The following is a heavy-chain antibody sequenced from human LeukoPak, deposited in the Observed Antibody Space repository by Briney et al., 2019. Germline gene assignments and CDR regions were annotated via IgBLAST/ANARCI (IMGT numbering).Heavy chain of an antibody. CDR2: ISGSGGST. Sequence: GGSLRLSCAASGFMFSSNWMSWVRLAPGKGLKWVSSISGSGGSTYYADSVKGRFTISRDNSKNTLYLQMNSLRDEDTAVYYCAKSSYYDASGYYREYYFDYWGQGTLVTVSS. CDR3: AKSSYYDASGYYREYYFDY. CDR1: GFMFSSNW. V-gene: IGHV3-23*01. D-gene: IGHD3-22*01. J-gene: IGHJ4*02.